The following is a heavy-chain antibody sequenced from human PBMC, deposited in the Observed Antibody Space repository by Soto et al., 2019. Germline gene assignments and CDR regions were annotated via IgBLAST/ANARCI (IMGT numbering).Heavy chain of an antibody. D-gene: IGHD6-19*01. CDR3: AKGHGQWQESLFDY. Sequence: EVQLVESGGGLVQPGRSLRLSCAASGFTFDDYAMHWVRQAPGKGLEWVSGISWNSGSIGYADSVKGRFTISRDNAKNSLYLQMNSLRAEDTALYYCAKGHGQWQESLFDYWGQGTLVTVSS. CDR1: GFTFDDYA. J-gene: IGHJ4*02. V-gene: IGHV3-9*01. CDR2: ISWNSGSI.